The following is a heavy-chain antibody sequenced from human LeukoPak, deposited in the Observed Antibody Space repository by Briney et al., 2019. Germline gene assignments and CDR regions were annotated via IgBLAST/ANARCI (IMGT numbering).Heavy chain of an antibody. Sequence: TSETLSLTCTVSGYSIRSGHYWGWIRQPPGKGPEWIGSIFGGGNAYYNPSIKSRVSISVDTSRNQFFLNLRSVTAADTAVYFCARTYCGGDCHFFYYNYYMDVWGKGTTVTVSS. CDR3: ARTYCGGDCHFFYYNYYMDV. D-gene: IGHD2-21*02. CDR2: IFGGGNA. J-gene: IGHJ6*03. V-gene: IGHV4-38-2*02. CDR1: GYSIRSGHY.